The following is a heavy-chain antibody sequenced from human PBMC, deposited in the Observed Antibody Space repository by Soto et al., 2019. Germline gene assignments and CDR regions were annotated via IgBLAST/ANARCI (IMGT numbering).Heavy chain of an antibody. D-gene: IGHD6-13*01. CDR3: ARDFEIAAAGTVYYYYGMDV. CDR1: GFTFSSYA. V-gene: IGHV3-30-3*01. CDR2: ISYDGSNK. J-gene: IGHJ6*02. Sequence: TGGSLRLSCAASGFTFSSYAMHWVRQAPGKGLEWVAVISYDGSNKYYADSVKGRFTISRDNSKNTLYLQMNSLRAEDTAVYYCARDFEIAAAGTVYYYYGMDVWGQGTTVTVSS.